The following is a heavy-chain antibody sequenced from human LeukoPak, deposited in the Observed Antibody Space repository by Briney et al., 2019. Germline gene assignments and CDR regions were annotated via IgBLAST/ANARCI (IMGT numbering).Heavy chain of an antibody. CDR1: GFTFSSYG. CDR3: ANHYDILY. V-gene: IGHV3-30*18. Sequence: GGSLRLSCAASGFTFSSYGMHWVRQAPGKGLEWVAVISYDGSNKYYADSVKGRFTISRDNSKNTLYLQMNSLRAEDTAVYYCANHYDILYWGQGTLVTVSS. J-gene: IGHJ4*02. CDR2: ISYDGSNK. D-gene: IGHD3-9*01.